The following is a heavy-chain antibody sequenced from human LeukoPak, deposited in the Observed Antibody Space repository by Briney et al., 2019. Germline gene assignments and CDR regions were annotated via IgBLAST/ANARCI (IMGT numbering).Heavy chain of an antibody. J-gene: IGHJ4*02. CDR2: ISYDGSNK. CDR3: ARVQLLGNVDY. Sequence: PGGSLRLSCAASGFTFSSYAMHWVRQAPGKGLEWVAVISYDGSNKYYADSVKGRFTISRDNSKNTLYLQMNSLRAEDTAVYYCARVQLLGNVDYWGQGTLVTVSS. V-gene: IGHV3-30-3*01. D-gene: IGHD5-18*01. CDR1: GFTFSSYA.